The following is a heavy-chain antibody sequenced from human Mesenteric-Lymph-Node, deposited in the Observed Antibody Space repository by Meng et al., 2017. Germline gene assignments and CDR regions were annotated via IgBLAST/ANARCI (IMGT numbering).Heavy chain of an antibody. Sequence: GESLKISCAAAGFTFGSYSMHWVRQAPGKGLEWVAVTSYDEGTKYYADSVRGRFTISRDNSKNTLYLQMNSLRAEDTAVYYCAREPDHRNWLDPWGQGTLVTVSS. V-gene: IGHV3-30*04. CDR3: AREPDHRNWLDP. CDR1: GFTFGSYS. J-gene: IGHJ5*02. CDR2: TSYDEGTK.